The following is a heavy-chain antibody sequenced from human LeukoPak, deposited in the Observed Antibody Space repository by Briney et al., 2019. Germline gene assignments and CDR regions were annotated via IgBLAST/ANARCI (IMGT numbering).Heavy chain of an antibody. V-gene: IGHV3-30*18. D-gene: IGHD6-19*01. CDR3: AKDWVSSDWYYEFDP. CDR2: ISHDGGAK. J-gene: IGHJ5*02. Sequence: GASLRLSCAVSGFTIRIYGMHWVRKAPGKGLEWVAMISHDGGAKYYGDSVKGRFTISRDDSKNTLYLQMNRLRTEDTALDYGAKDWVSSDWYYEFDPWGQGTLVTVSS. CDR1: GFTIRIYG.